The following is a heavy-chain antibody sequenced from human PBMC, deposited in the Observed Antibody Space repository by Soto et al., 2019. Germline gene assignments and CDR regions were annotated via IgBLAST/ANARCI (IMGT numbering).Heavy chain of an antibody. Sequence: QVPLVQSGDEVKKPGSSVKVSCKASGGTFRRYAISWVRQAPGQGLEWMGGIIPIFGTANYAQKFQGRVTITADESTSTAYMEMRSLRSEDTAVYYCARVGDHYGSWSYYNGMDGWGQGTTVIVS. J-gene: IGHJ6*02. CDR2: IIPIFGTA. D-gene: IGHD3-10*01. CDR3: ARVGDHYGSWSYYNGMDG. V-gene: IGHV1-69*12. CDR1: GGTFRRYA.